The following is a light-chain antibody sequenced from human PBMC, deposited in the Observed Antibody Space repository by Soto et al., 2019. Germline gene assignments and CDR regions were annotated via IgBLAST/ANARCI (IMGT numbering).Light chain of an antibody. Sequence: EIQMTQSQSSLSASVGEAVKVSCWASQTIMTYLNWYQLKPGKPPRLLIYAASSLQSGVPSRFSGSGSGTDFTLTISSLQPEDFATYSCQQSYNSPQTFGRGTKVDIK. V-gene: IGKV1-39*01. J-gene: IGKJ1*01. CDR1: QTIMTY. CDR3: QQSYNSPQT. CDR2: AAS.